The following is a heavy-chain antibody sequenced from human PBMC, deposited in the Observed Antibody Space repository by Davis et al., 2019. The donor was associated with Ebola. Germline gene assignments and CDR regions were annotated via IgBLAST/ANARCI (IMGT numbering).Heavy chain of an antibody. CDR3: ARVMRVVVAANANWFDP. CDR2: IIPIFGTA. D-gene: IGHD2-15*01. Sequence: SVKVSCKASGGTFSSYAISWVRQAPGQGPEWMGGIIPIFGTANYAQKFQGRATTTADESTSTAYVELSSLRSEDTAVYYCARVMRVVVAANANWFDPWGQGTLVTVSS. J-gene: IGHJ5*02. V-gene: IGHV1-69*13. CDR1: GGTFSSYA.